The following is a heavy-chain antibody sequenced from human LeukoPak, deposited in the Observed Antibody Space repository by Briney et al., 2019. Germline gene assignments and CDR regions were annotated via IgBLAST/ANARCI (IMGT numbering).Heavy chain of an antibody. CDR3: ARDPNYYDSSGYYDY. Sequence: RGSLRLSCAASGFTFSSYGMHWVRQAPGKGLEWVAVIWYDGSNKYYADSVKGRFTISRDNSKNTLYLQMNSLRAEDTAVYYCARDPNYYDSSGYYDYWGQGTLVTVSS. V-gene: IGHV3-33*01. J-gene: IGHJ4*02. CDR1: GFTFSSYG. D-gene: IGHD3-22*01. CDR2: IWYDGSNK.